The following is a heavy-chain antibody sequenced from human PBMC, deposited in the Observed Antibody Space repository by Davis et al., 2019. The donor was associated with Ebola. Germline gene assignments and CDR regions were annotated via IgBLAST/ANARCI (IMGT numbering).Heavy chain of an antibody. D-gene: IGHD3-10*01. V-gene: IGHV4-59*12. CDR1: GGSISTYY. J-gene: IGHJ4*02. Sequence: MPSETLSLTCTVSGGSISTYYWSWIRQPPGKGLEWIGYIYYSGSTNYNPSLKSRVTISVDRSKNQFSLKLSSVTAADTAVYYCARGGVRGVIMDYWGQGTLVTVSS. CDR3: ARGGVRGVIMDY. CDR2: IYYSGST.